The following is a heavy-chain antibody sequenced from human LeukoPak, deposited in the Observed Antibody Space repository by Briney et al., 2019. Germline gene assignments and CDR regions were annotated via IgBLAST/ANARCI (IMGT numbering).Heavy chain of an antibody. CDR2: INPNSGGT. Sequence: GASVKVSCKASGYTFTGYYMHWVRQAPGQGLEWMGWINPNSGGTNYAQKFQGRVTMTRDTSISTAYMELSRLRSDNTAVYYCARDEGRGPYYMDVWGKGTTVTVSS. J-gene: IGHJ6*03. D-gene: IGHD3-10*01. CDR1: GYTFTGYY. CDR3: ARDEGRGPYYMDV. V-gene: IGHV1-2*02.